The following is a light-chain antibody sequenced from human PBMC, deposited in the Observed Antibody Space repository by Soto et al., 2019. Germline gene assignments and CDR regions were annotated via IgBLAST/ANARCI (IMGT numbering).Light chain of an antibody. V-gene: IGKV3-15*01. CDR2: ATS. CDR1: QSVGNN. CDR3: QQYGDWPLT. Sequence: EIVVTQSPATLSVSPGERATLSCRASQSVGNNFAWYQQKPGQAPRLLIFATSTRATGVPARFSGSGSGTEFTLTISGLQSEDFAVYYCQQYGDWPLTFGGGAKVEI. J-gene: IGKJ4*01.